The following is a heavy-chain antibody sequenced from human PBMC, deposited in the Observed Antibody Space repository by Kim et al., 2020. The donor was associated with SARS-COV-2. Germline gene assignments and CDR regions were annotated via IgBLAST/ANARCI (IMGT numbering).Heavy chain of an antibody. Sequence: SVKVSCKASGGTFSSYAISWVRQAPGQGLEWMGGIIPIFGTANYAQKFQGRVTITADESTSTAYMELSSLRSEDTAVYYCARGVQLERRRAEGVYGMDVWGQGTTVTVSS. CDR1: GGTFSSYA. D-gene: IGHD1-1*01. J-gene: IGHJ6*02. CDR2: IIPIFGTA. V-gene: IGHV1-69*13. CDR3: ARGVQLERRRAEGVYGMDV.